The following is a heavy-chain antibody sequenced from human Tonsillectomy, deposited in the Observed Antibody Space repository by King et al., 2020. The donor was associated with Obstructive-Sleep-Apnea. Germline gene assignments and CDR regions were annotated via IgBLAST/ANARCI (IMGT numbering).Heavy chain of an antibody. D-gene: IGHD5-24*01. CDR1: GGSISSYD. J-gene: IGHJ4*02. V-gene: IGHV4-59*01. CDR3: ARGLEMATINLDY. Sequence: HVQLQESGPGLVKPSETLSLTCTVSGGSISSYDWSWIRQPPGRVLEWMWYISYCGSTNYNPSLKSRVTISVDTSKNQSSLKLSSVTAADTAVYYCARGLEMATINLDYWGQGTLVTVSS. CDR2: ISYCGST.